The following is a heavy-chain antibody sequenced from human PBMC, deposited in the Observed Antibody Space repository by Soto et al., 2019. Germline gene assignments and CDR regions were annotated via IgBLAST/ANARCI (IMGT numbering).Heavy chain of an antibody. V-gene: IGHV4-59*01. CDR2: IFYSGST. D-gene: IGHD5-18*01. CDR3: AKDSGYNYGYFRWFDP. CDR1: GGSISNYY. Sequence: QVHLQESGPRLVKPSETLSLTCTVSGGSISNYYWSWIRQPPGRGLEWIGHIFYSGSTNYNPALKSRVTIPVDTSKSQFSLNLSSVTAADTAVYYCAKDSGYNYGYFRWFDPWGQGTLVTVSS. J-gene: IGHJ5*02.